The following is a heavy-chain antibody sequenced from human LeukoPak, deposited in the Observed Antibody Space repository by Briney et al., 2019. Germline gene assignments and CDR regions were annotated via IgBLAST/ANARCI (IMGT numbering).Heavy chain of an antibody. D-gene: IGHD3-3*01. Sequence: GGSLRLSCAASGFTFSSYGMHWVRQAPGKGLEWVAFIRYDGSNKYYADSVKGRFTISRDNSKNTLYLQMNSLRPEDTAVYYCARESRSTIFGVVLNWFDPWGQGTLVTVSS. V-gene: IGHV3-30*02. CDR2: IRYDGSNK. J-gene: IGHJ5*02. CDR3: ARESRSTIFGVVLNWFDP. CDR1: GFTFSSYG.